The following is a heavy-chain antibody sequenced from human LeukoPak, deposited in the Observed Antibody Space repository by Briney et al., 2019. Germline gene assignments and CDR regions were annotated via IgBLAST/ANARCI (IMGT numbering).Heavy chain of an antibody. J-gene: IGHJ5*02. D-gene: IGHD1-1*01. CDR2: MYYSGST. CDR1: GGSISNYY. V-gene: IGHV4-39*07. CDR3: ARRKGYVGWFDP. Sequence: SETLSLTCTVSGGSISNYYWDWIRQPPGKGLEWIGTMYYSGSTNYNPSLKSRVTISIDTSKNQFSLKLTSVTAADTAVYYCARRKGYVGWFDPWGQGTLVTVSS.